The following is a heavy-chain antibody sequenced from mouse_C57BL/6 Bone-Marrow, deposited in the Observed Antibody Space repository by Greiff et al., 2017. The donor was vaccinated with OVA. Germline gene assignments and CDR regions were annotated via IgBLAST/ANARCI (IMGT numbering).Heavy chain of an antibody. D-gene: IGHD4-1*01. J-gene: IGHJ4*01. CDR3: ATGTRKGAMDY. CDR1: GYTFTRYW. V-gene: IGHV1-55*01. CDR2: IYPGSGST. Sequence: QVQLKQPGAELVKPGASVKMSCKASGYTFTRYWITWVKQRPGQGLEWIGDIYPGSGSTNYNEKFKSKATLTVDTSSSTAYMQLSSLTSEDSAVYYCATGTRKGAMDYWGQGTSVTVSS.